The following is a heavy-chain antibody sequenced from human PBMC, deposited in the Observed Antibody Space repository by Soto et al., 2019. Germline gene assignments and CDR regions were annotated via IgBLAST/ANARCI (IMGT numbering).Heavy chain of an antibody. D-gene: IGHD2-8*02. Sequence: SETLSLTCAVYGGSFSGYYWTWIRQPPGTGLEWIGEINHSGSTNYNPSLKSRVTISVDTSKNQFSLKLTSVTAADTAVYYCARDKITGLFDYWGHGTVVTVSS. CDR3: ARDKITGLFDY. J-gene: IGHJ4*01. CDR1: GGSFSGYY. CDR2: INHSGST. V-gene: IGHV4-34*01.